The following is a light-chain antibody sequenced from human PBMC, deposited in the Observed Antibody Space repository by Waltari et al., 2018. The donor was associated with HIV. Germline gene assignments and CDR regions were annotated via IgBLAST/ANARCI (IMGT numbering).Light chain of an antibody. CDR3: SSYTSSSTKV. CDR1: SSDIDGYNY. Sequence: VSGSPGQSITISCTGTSSDIDGYNYVSWYQQHPGKAPKLMIYDVSNRPSGLSNRFSGSKSGNTASLTISGLQAEDEADYYCSSYTSSSTKVFGGGTKLTVL. CDR2: DVS. J-gene: IGLJ2*01. V-gene: IGLV2-14*03.